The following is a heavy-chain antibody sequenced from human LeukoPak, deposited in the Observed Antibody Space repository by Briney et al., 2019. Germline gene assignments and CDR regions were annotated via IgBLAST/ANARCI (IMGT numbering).Heavy chain of an antibody. D-gene: IGHD1-26*01. CDR1: GGTFSSYA. V-gene: IGHV1-18*01. CDR2: ISAYNGNT. CDR3: ARGSGSYYYFDY. J-gene: IGHJ4*02. Sequence: ASMKVSCKASGGTFSSYAISWVRQAPGQGLEWMGWISAYNGNTNYAQKLQGRVTMTTDTSTSTAYMELRSLRSDDTAVYYCARGSGSYYYFDYWGQGTLVTVSS.